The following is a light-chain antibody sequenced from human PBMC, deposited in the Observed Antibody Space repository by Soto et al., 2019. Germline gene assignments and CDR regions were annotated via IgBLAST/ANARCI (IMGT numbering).Light chain of an antibody. V-gene: IGKV3-20*01. J-gene: IGKJ2*01. Sequence: EIVLTQSPGTLSLSPGERATLSCRASQSVSSSYLAWYQQKPGQAPRLLIYGASSRATGIPDRFSGSGSRTYFTLTISRLEPEDFAVYYCQQYGRSPGYTFGQGTKLEIK. CDR1: QSVSSSY. CDR3: QQYGRSPGYT. CDR2: GAS.